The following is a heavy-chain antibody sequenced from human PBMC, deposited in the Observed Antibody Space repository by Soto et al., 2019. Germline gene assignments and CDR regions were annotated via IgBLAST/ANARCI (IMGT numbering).Heavy chain of an antibody. CDR1: GFTFSSYA. CDR2: ISYDGSNK. V-gene: IGHV3-30-3*01. CDR3: ARDRGQTGAPRAVIGY. J-gene: IGHJ4*02. D-gene: IGHD5-12*01. Sequence: GGSLRLSCAASGFTFSSYAMHWVRQAPGKGLEWVAVISYDGSNKYYADSVKGRFTISRDNSKNTLYLQMNSLRAEDTAVYYCARDRGQTGAPRAVIGYWGQGTLVTVSS.